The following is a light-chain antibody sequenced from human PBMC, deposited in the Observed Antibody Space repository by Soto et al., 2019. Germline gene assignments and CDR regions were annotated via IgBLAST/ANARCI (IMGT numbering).Light chain of an antibody. V-gene: IGKV1-9*01. CDR2: AAS. J-gene: IGKJ1*01. Sequence: DIQLTQSPSFLSASVGDRVTITCRASQGISSYLAWYQQNPGKAPKLLIYAASTSQSGVPSRFSGSGSGTEFTLTISSLQPEDFATYYCQQFNSFPRTFGQGTKVEIK. CDR1: QGISSY. CDR3: QQFNSFPRT.